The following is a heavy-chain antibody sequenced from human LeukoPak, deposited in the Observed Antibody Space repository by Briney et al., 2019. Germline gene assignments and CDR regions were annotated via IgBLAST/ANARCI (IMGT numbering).Heavy chain of an antibody. CDR2: ISGSGGST. CDR3: ATQSMVRGVSEFDY. J-gene: IGHJ4*02. Sequence: PGGSLRLSCAASGFTFSSYAMSWVRQAPGKGLEWVSAISGSGGSTYYADSVKGRFTISRDNSKNTLYLQMNSLRAEDTALYYCATQSMVRGVSEFDYWGQGTLVTVSS. CDR1: GFTFSSYA. V-gene: IGHV3-23*01. D-gene: IGHD3-10*01.